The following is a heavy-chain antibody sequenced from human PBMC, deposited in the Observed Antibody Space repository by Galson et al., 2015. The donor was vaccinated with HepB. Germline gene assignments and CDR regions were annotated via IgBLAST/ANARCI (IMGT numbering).Heavy chain of an antibody. Sequence: SLRLSCAASGFTFSRYVIHWVRQPPGKGLECVAVRDSVKGRFTIFRGNSKNTLYLQISGLRGEDTAIYYCARLSPAGVYFDFWGQGTLLTVSS. V-gene: IGHV3-33*01. D-gene: IGHD3-16*02. CDR3: ARLSPAGVYFDF. J-gene: IGHJ4*02. CDR1: GFTFSRYV.